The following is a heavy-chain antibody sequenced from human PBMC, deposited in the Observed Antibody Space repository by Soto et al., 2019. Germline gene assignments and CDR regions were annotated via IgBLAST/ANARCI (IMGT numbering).Heavy chain of an antibody. CDR1: GGSISSSSYY. D-gene: IGHD2-15*01. CDR3: ARHLPIVVVVAATHNWFDP. Sequence: SETLSLTCTVSGGSISSSSYYWGWIRQPPGKGLEWIGSIYYSGSTYYNPSLKSRVTISVDTSKNQFSLKLSSVTAADTAVYYCARHLPIVVVVAATHNWFDPWGQGTLVTVSS. CDR2: IYYSGST. J-gene: IGHJ5*02. V-gene: IGHV4-39*01.